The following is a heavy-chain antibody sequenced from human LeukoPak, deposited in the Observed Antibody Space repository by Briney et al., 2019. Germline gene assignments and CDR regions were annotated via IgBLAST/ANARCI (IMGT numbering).Heavy chain of an antibody. J-gene: IGHJ3*01. V-gene: IGHV3-23*01. CDR1: GFTFSSYD. CDR3: ARRPRDTSGYYLGAFHD. D-gene: IGHD3-22*01. CDR2: VSGSGGSR. Sequence: GGSLRLSCAASGFTFSSYDMSWVRQAPGKGLEWVSGVSGSGGSRNYADSVKGRFTVSRDNSQNTLFLHMSSLRAEDTAVYFCARRPRDTSGYYLGAFHDWGQGTTVTVSS.